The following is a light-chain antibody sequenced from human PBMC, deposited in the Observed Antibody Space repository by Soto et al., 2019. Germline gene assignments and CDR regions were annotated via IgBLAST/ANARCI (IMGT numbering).Light chain of an antibody. Sequence: IQMTQSPSSLSASVGDRLSITCRASQVITNDLGWYQQKPGKAPKRLIYAASTLQSGVPSRFSGSGSGTEFTLTISSLQPEDVATYYCLQLNTYPWTFGQGTMVEIK. V-gene: IGKV1-17*01. CDR1: QVITND. CDR2: AAS. CDR3: LQLNTYPWT. J-gene: IGKJ1*01.